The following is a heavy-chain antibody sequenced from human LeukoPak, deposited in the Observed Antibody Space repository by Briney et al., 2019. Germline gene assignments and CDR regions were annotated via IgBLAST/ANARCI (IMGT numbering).Heavy chain of an antibody. CDR2: ISSNGGST. D-gene: IGHD4-17*01. CDR1: GFTFSSYA. V-gene: IGHV3-64*01. CDR3: ARDRGFRGDLTFDY. Sequence: GGSLRLSCAASGFTFSSYAMHWVRQAPGKGLEYVSAISSNGGSTYYANSVKGRFTISRDNSKNTLYLQMGSLRAEDMAVYYCARDRGFRGDLTFDYWGQGTLVTVSS. J-gene: IGHJ4*02.